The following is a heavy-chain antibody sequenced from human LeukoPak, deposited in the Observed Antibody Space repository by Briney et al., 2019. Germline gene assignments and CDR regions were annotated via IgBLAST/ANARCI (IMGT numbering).Heavy chain of an antibody. J-gene: IGHJ4*02. Sequence: PGRSLRLSCAASGFTFSSDGMHWVRQAPGKGLEWVSSISSSSSYIYYADSVKGRFTISRDNAKNSLYLQMNSLRAEDTAVYYCARAKYGTTAGFDYWGQGTLVTVSS. V-gene: IGHV3-21*01. D-gene: IGHD4-17*01. CDR1: GFTFSSDG. CDR2: ISSSSSYI. CDR3: ARAKYGTTAGFDY.